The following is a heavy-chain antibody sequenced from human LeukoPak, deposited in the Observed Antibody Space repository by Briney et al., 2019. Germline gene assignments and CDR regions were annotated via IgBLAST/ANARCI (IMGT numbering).Heavy chain of an antibody. V-gene: IGHV1-18*01. D-gene: IGHD3-10*01. CDR1: GYTFTSYG. CDR2: ISAYNGNT. Sequence: ASVKVSCKASGYTFTSYGISWVRQAPGQGLEWMGWISAYNGNTNYAQKLQGRVTMTTDTSTSTAHMELRSLRSDDTAVYYCARVLLWFGELSGWFDPWGQGTLVTVSS. CDR3: ARVLLWFGELSGWFDP. J-gene: IGHJ5*02.